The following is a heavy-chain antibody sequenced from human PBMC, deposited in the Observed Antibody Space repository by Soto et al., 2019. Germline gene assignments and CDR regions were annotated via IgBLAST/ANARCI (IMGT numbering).Heavy chain of an antibody. CDR1: GFTFSSYA. V-gene: IGHV3-23*01. CDR3: AKGAFIVVVVAATNWFDP. CDR2: ISGSGGST. D-gene: IGHD2-15*01. J-gene: IGHJ5*02. Sequence: EVQLLESGGGLVQPGGSLRLSCAASGFTFSSYAMSWVRQAPGKGLEWVSAISGSGGSTYYADSVKGRFTISRDTSKNTLYLQMNSLRAEDTAVYYCAKGAFIVVVVAATNWFDPWGQGTLVTVSS.